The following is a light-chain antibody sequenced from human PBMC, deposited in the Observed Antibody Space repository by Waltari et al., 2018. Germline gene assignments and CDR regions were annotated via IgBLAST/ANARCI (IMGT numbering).Light chain of an antibody. Sequence: QSALTQPASVSGSPGPSITISCTGTSSDVVGHNYVSWDQQHPGKVPKLMIYDVTKRPSGVSNRFSGSKSGNTASLTISGLQAEDAADYYCSSYTSSSTLVFGGGTKLTVL. J-gene: IGLJ2*01. V-gene: IGLV2-14*03. CDR3: SSYTSSSTLV. CDR2: DVT. CDR1: SSDVVGHNY.